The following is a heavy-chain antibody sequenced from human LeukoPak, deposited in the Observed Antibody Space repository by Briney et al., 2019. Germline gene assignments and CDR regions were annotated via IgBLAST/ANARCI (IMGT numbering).Heavy chain of an antibody. CDR2: IYYSGST. Sequence: PSETLSLTCTVSGGSISSSRYYWGWIRQPPGKGLEWIGSIYYSGSTYYNPSLKSRVTISVDTSKNQFSLKLSSVTAADTAVYYCARLRAAAAGGWFDPWGQGTLVTVSS. D-gene: IGHD6-13*01. V-gene: IGHV4-39*01. CDR3: ARLRAAAAGGWFDP. J-gene: IGHJ5*02. CDR1: GGSISSSRYY.